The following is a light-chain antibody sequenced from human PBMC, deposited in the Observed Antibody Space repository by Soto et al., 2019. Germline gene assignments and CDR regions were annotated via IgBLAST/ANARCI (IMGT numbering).Light chain of an antibody. CDR1: QSINEW. CDR3: QQYNDYSAWT. CDR2: EAS. Sequence: DIQMTQSPSSRYASFGARVTITWRASQSINEWLAWYQQKPGKAPTLLVYEASILQNGVPSRFSGTESGTEFTLTISSLRTDDFATYYCQQYNDYSAWTFCQGTKVDIK. V-gene: IGKV1-5*03. J-gene: IGKJ1*01.